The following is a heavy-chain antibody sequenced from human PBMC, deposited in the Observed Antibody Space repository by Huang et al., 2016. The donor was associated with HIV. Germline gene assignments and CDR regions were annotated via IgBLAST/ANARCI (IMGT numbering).Heavy chain of an antibody. CDR2: IYWDDDK. V-gene: IGHV2-5*02. D-gene: IGHD6-19*01. Sequence: QITLKESGPTLVKPTQTLTLTCPFSGFSLSTSGVGVTWIRQPPGKALAWLALIYWDDDKRYSPALKSRLSITKDASKNQVVLTVTNLDPVDTATYYCVHTRRYNNGWSPGNIWGQGTMVTVSS. J-gene: IGHJ3*02. CDR3: VHTRRYNNGWSPGNI. CDR1: GFSLSTSGVG.